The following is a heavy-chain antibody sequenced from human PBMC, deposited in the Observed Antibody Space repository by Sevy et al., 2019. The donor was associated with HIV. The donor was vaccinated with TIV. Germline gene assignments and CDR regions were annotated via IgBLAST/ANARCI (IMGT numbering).Heavy chain of an antibody. J-gene: IGHJ4*02. V-gene: IGHV3-23*01. Sequence: GGSLRLSSAVSGFTFSNYAMTWVRQAPGKGLEWVSGLSGSGASIYYPDTMKGRFTISRDNSKNTLYLQMDSLRADDTAVYYCARVSRSSTARWFFDYWGQGTLVTVSS. CDR3: ARVSRSSTARWFFDY. D-gene: IGHD2-2*01. CDR1: GFTFSNYA. CDR2: LSGSGASI.